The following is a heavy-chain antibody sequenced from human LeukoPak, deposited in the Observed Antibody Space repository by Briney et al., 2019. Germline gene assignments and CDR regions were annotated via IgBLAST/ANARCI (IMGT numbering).Heavy chain of an antibody. V-gene: IGHV4-34*01. CDR1: GGSFSGYY. Sequence: SETLSLTCAVYGGSFSGYYWSWIRQPPGKGLEWIGEINHSGSTNYNPSLKSRVTISVDTSKNQFSLKLSSVTAADTAVYYCARGNRAPYYYDSSGYYRPVYYYYGMDVWGQGTTVTVSS. D-gene: IGHD3-22*01. J-gene: IGHJ6*02. CDR3: ARGNRAPYYYDSSGYYRPVYYYYGMDV. CDR2: INHSGST.